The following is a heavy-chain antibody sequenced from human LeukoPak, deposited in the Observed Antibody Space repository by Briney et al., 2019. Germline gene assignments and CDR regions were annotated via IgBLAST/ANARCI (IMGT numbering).Heavy chain of an antibody. CDR2: INHSGST. J-gene: IGHJ5*02. D-gene: IGHD3-10*01. CDR3: ARGVSGSGSKVNWFDP. CDR1: GGSFSGYY. Sequence: SETLSLTCAVYGGSFSGYYWGWIRQPPGKGLEWIGEINHSGSTNYNPSLKSRVTISVDTSKNQFSLKLSSVTAADTAVYYCARGVSGSGSKVNWFDPWGQGTLVTVSS. V-gene: IGHV4-34*01.